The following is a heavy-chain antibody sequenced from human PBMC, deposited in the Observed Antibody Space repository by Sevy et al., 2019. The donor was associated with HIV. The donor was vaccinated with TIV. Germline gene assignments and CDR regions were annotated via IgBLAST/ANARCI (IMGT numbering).Heavy chain of an antibody. CDR1: VGSISSSSYC. V-gene: IGHV4-39*01. Sequence: SETLSLTYTVSVGSISSSSYCWGWIRQPPGKGLEWIGSIYYSGRTYYNPSLKSRVTISVDTSKNQFSLKLSSVTAADTAVYYCARHVQTSSSSNFDYWGQGTLVTVSS. J-gene: IGHJ4*02. CDR2: IYYSGRT. D-gene: IGHD6-6*01. CDR3: ARHVQTSSSSNFDY.